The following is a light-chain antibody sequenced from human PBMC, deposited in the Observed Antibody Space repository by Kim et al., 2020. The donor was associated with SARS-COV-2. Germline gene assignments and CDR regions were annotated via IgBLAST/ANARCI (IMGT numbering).Light chain of an antibody. Sequence: ASVGDRVTITCRASQDISRWLAWYQQKPGTAPKSLIYTATTLESGVPSRFSGSGSGTYFTLTISSLQPEDFATYYYQQYKSYPVTFGQGTRLEIK. V-gene: IGKV1D-16*01. CDR2: TAT. CDR1: QDISRW. CDR3: QQYKSYPVT. J-gene: IGKJ5*01.